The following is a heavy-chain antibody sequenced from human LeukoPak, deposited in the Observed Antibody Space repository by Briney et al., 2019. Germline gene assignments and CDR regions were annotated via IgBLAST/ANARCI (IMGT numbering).Heavy chain of an antibody. J-gene: IGHJ4*02. CDR2: IDSDTYGNTI. CDR3: ARDRDYAFDY. CDR1: GFTLSSYS. Sequence: GGSLRLSCAASGFTLSSYSMNWVRQASGKGLEWISYIDSDTYGNTIYYADIVRGRFTISRDNAKNSLYLQMNSLRDEDTALYYCARDRDYAFDYWGQGTLVTVSS. D-gene: IGHD4-17*01. V-gene: IGHV3-48*02.